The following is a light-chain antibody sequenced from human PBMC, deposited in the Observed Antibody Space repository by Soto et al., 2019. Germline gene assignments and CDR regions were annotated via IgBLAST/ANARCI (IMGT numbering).Light chain of an antibody. J-gene: IGLJ2*01. Sequence: QAVLTQPPSVSAAPGQKVTISCSGSSSNIGNNYVSWYQHLPGTAPKLLIYDNNKRPSGIPDRFSGSKSGTSATLGITGLQTGDEADYYCPTWDSSLSAGVFGGGTKLTVL. CDR3: PTWDSSLSAGV. V-gene: IGLV1-51*01. CDR2: DNN. CDR1: SSNIGNNY.